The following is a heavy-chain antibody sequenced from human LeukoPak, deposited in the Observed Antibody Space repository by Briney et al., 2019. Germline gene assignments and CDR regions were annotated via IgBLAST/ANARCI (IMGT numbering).Heavy chain of an antibody. CDR3: ASGIAAAGSGFDY. CDR2: ISSSGSPI. CDR1: GFTFSSYE. D-gene: IGHD6-13*01. Sequence: GVSLTLSCAASGFTFSSYEVNWVRQAPGKALEWVSYISSSGSPINYADSVKPRFTVSRDNAKSSLYLQMNSLRAEDTALYYCASGIAAAGSGFDYWGQGTLVTVSS. V-gene: IGHV3-48*03. J-gene: IGHJ4*02.